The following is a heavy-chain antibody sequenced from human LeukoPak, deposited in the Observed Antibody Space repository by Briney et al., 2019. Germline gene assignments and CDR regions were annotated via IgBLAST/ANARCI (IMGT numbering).Heavy chain of an antibody. CDR3: ARDADYYDSSGYYYWRWDYYYYYMDV. D-gene: IGHD3-22*01. Sequence: GASVKVSCKASGYTFTGYYMHWVRQAPGQGLEWMGWINPNSGGTNYAQKFQGRVTMTRDTSISTAYMELSRLRSDDTAVYYCARDADYYDSSGYYYWRWDYYYYYMDVWGKGTTVTVSS. V-gene: IGHV1-2*02. CDR2: INPNSGGT. CDR1: GYTFTGYY. J-gene: IGHJ6*03.